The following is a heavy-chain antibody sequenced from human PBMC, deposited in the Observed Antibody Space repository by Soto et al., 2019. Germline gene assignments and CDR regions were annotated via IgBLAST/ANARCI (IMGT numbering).Heavy chain of an antibody. CDR1: GYTFTGYY. Sequence: GASVKVSCKASGYTFTGYYMHWVRQAPGQGLEWMGIINPSGGSTSYAQKFQGRVTMTRDTSTSTVYMELSSLRSEDTAVYYCARVLSGYYGDYWGQGTLVTVSS. J-gene: IGHJ4*02. CDR3: ARVLSGYYGDY. D-gene: IGHD3-22*01. V-gene: IGHV1-46*01. CDR2: INPSGGST.